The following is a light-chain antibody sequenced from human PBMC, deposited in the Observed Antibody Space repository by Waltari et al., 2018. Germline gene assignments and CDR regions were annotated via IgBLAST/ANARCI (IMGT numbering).Light chain of an antibody. CDR3: QVWDNSNDQYV. J-gene: IGLJ1*01. CDR2: DDT. V-gene: IGLV3-21*04. CDR1: NIGDKN. Sequence: SYVLTQAPSLSVAPGKTASITCGANNIGDKNVNWYQQRPGLAPTLVIYDDTDRPPGIPERFSASNSRNTATPTISSVEAGDEADYYCQVWDNSNDQYVFGPGTKVSVL.